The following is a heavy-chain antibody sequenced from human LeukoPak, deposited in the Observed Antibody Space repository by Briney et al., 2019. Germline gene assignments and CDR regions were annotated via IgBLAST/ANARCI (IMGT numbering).Heavy chain of an antibody. CDR3: ARGGIVVATDY. D-gene: IGHD6-19*01. CDR2: INHRGST. J-gene: IGHJ4*02. CDR1: GGSFSGYY. V-gene: IGHV4-34*01. Sequence: PSETLSFTCDVYGGSFSGYYWSWIRQPPGKGLEWIGEINHRGSTNYNPSLKSRVTISVDTSKNQFSLKLTPVTAADAAVYYCARGGIVVATDYWGQGNLVTVSS.